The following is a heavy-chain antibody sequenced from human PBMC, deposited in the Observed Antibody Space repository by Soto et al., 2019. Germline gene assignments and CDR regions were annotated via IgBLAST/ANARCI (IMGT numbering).Heavy chain of an antibody. J-gene: IGHJ6*04. V-gene: IGHV1-69*13. D-gene: IGHD3-10*01. CDR3: GIDREGHGSGSYQRDYYYYGMDV. CDR1: GGTFSSYA. Sequence: SVKVSCKASGGTFSSYAISWVRQAPGQGLEWMGGIIPIFGTANYAQKFQGRVTITADESTSTAYMELSSRRSEDTAVYYCGIDREGHGSGSYQRDYYYYGMDVWGKGTTVTVSS. CDR2: IIPIFGTA.